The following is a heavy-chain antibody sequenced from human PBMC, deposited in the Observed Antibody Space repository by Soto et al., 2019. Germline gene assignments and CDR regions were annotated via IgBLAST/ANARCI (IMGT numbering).Heavy chain of an antibody. V-gene: IGHV3-33*01. CDR3: ARDGHYYDSSGYKYYYYGMDV. Sequence: GGSLRLSCAASGFTFSSYGMHWVRQAPGKGLEWVAVIWDDGSNKYYADSVKGRLTISRDNSKNTLYLQMNSLRAEDTAVYYCARDGHYYDSSGYKYYYYGMDVWGQGTTVTVSS. CDR2: IWDDGSNK. J-gene: IGHJ6*02. D-gene: IGHD3-22*01. CDR1: GFTFSSYG.